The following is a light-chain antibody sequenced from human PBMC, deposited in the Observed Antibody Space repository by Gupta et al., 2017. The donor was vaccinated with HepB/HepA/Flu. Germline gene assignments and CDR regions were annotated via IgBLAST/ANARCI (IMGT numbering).Light chain of an antibody. Sequence: QSVLTQPPSASGTPGQRVTISCSGSSSNIGSNYVYWYQQLPGTAPKLLIYRNNQRPSGVPDRFSGSKSGTSASLAITXIXSEDEAXYYCEEWGASMSGPGVFGGGNRLT. CDR2: RNN. V-gene: IGLV1-47*01. J-gene: IGLJ2*01. CDR3: EEWGASMSGPGV. CDR1: SSNIGSNY.